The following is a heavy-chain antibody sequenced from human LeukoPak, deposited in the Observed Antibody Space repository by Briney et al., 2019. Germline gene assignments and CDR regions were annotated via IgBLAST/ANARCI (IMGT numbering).Heavy chain of an antibody. Sequence: SETLSLTCTVSGGSISSSSYYWGWIRQPPGKGLEWIGSIYYSGSTYYNPSLKSRVTISVVTSKNQFSLKLSSVTAADTAVYYCARRYSSSWFPWGQGTLVTVSS. CDR3: ARRYSSSWFP. D-gene: IGHD6-13*01. CDR2: IYYSGST. CDR1: GGSISSSSYY. J-gene: IGHJ5*02. V-gene: IGHV4-39*01.